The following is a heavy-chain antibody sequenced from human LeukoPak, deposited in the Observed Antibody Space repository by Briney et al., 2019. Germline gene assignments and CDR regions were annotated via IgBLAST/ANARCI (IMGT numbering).Heavy chain of an antibody. CDR2: IIPIFGTA. CDR3: ARGLSSSSGYYYYGMDV. J-gene: IGHJ6*02. D-gene: IGHD6-13*01. Sequence: SVKVSCEASGGTLSSYAISWVRQAPGQGLEWMGGIIPIFGTANYAQKFQGRVTITADESTSTAYMELSSLRSEDTAVYYCARGLSSSSGYYYYGMDVWGQGTTVTVSS. CDR1: GGTLSSYA. V-gene: IGHV1-69*13.